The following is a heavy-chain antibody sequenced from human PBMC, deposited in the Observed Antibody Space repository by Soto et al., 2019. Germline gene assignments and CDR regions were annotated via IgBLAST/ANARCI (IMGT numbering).Heavy chain of an antibody. Sequence: PGGSLRLSCSASGFIFSESTIYWVRQVPGKGLEAISAVSTSGRSTYYADSVKDRFTISRDNSKNTLFLHMGSLRPEDTAIYYCVKQAHGLDGVAFDYWGQRPQVTVSS. D-gene: IGHD2-15*01. CDR1: GFIFSEST. V-gene: IGHV3-64D*06. CDR3: VKQAHGLDGVAFDY. CDR2: VSTSGRST. J-gene: IGHJ4*02.